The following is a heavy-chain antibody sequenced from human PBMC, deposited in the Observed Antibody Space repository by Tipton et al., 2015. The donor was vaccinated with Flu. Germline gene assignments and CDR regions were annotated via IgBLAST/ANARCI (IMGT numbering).Heavy chain of an antibody. CDR3: ANIGGGSYYGGDF. D-gene: IGHD1-26*01. Sequence: EASGFTFSSYAMHWVRQAPGKGLEWVAVISYDGSNKFYADSVKGRFTISRDNSKNTLYLQMNSLRAEDTAVYYCANIGGGSYYGGDFWGRGTLVTVSS. J-gene: IGHJ4*02. CDR2: ISYDGSNK. V-gene: IGHV3-30*04. CDR1: GFTFSSYA.